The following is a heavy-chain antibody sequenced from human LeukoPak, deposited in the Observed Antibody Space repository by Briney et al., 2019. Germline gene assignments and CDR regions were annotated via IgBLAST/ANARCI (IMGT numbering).Heavy chain of an antibody. CDR2: IVAGSGNT. CDR3: AAATGATAGSYAFDI. Sequence: GASVKVSCKASGFTFSSSAVQWVRQARGQRLEWIGWIVAGSGNTNYAQKFQERVTVSRDMSTSTVHMELSSLRSEDTAVYYYAAATGATAGSYAFDIWGQGTMVTVSS. V-gene: IGHV1-58*01. CDR1: GFTFSSSA. D-gene: IGHD1-26*01. J-gene: IGHJ3*02.